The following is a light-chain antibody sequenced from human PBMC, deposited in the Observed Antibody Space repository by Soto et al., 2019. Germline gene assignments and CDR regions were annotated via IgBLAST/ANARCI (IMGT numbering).Light chain of an antibody. CDR1: QSVTSNY. J-gene: IGKJ1*01. CDR2: GAS. CDR3: QQYGTSPRT. V-gene: IGKV3-20*01. Sequence: EIVLTQSPGTLSLSPGERATLSCRASQSVTSNYLAWYQQKPGQAPRLLIYGASSRPTGVPDRFSGSGYGTDFTLTISRLEPEDFAVFYCQQYGTSPRTFGQGTKVEVK.